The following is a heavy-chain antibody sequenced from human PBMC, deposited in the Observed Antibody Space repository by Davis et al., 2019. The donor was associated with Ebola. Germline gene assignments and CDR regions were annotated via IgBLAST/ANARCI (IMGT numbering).Heavy chain of an antibody. D-gene: IGHD6-13*01. V-gene: IGHV4-39*07. Sequence: PSETLSLTCTVSGGSISSSSYYWGWIRQPPGKGLEWIGSIYYSGSTYYSPSLKSRVTISVDTSKNQFSLKLSSVTAADTAVYYCARVLYSSSWYRGEYFQHWGQGTLVTVSS. CDR3: ARVLYSSSWYRGEYFQH. CDR1: GGSISSSSYY. CDR2: IYYSGST. J-gene: IGHJ1*01.